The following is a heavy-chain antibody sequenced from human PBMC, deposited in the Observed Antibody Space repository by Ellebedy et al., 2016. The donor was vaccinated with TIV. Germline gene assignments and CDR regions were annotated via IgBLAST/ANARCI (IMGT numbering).Heavy chain of an antibody. V-gene: IGHV3-30*18. CDR1: GFTFSSYG. CDR2: ISYDGSNK. J-gene: IGHJ6*02. Sequence: GGSLRLXCAASGFTFSSYGMHWVRQAPGKGLEWVAVISYDGSNKYYADSVKGRFTISRDNSKNTLYLQMNSLRAEDTAVYYCAKDDYGPEQWGYYYGMDVWGQGTTVTVSS. CDR3: AKDDYGPEQWGYYYGMDV. D-gene: IGHD4/OR15-4a*01.